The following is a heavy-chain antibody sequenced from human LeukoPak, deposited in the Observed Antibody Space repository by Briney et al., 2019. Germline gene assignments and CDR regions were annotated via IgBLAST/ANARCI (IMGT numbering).Heavy chain of an antibody. Sequence: SETLSLTCAAYGGTFSGYYWSWIRQPPGKGLEWIGEINHSGSTTYNLSRKRRITISVDKSKNQFSLKLSSVTAADTALYYCARGVKSGATALGYWGQGTLVTVSS. CDR3: ARGVKSGATALGY. D-gene: IGHD5-12*01. J-gene: IGHJ4*02. CDR2: INHSGST. CDR1: GGTFSGYY. V-gene: IGHV4-34*01.